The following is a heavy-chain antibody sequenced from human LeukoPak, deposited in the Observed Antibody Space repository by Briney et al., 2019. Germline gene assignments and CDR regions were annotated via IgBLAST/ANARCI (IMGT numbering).Heavy chain of an antibody. V-gene: IGHV1-18*01. CDR1: VYTFSSYG. CDR3: ARDESRGPYYFDN. J-gene: IGHJ4*02. Sequence: ATAKVSRKPSVYTFSSYGISSVPGAAGHGLEGRGWISAYNGNRNYAQKLQGRVTMTTDTSTSTAYMELRSLRSDDTAVYYCARDESRGPYYFDNWGQGTLVTVSS. CDR2: ISAYNGNR.